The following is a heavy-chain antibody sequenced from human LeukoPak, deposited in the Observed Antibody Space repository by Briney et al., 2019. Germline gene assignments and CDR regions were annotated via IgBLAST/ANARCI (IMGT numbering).Heavy chain of an antibody. Sequence: PSETLSLTCAVYGGSFSAYYWTWIRQTPEKGLEWIGEINHSGSTNYNPSLNSRVTISVDTSKNQFSLKLGSVTAADTAVYYCARERYNWNHEWFDPWGQGTPVTVSS. CDR1: GGSFSAYY. D-gene: IGHD1-1*01. J-gene: IGHJ5*02. V-gene: IGHV4-34*01. CDR2: INHSGST. CDR3: ARERYNWNHEWFDP.